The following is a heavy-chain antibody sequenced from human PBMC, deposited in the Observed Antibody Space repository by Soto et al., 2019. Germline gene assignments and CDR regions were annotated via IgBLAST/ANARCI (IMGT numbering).Heavy chain of an antibody. J-gene: IGHJ6*02. CDR2: IYYSGST. CDR1: GGSISSGGYY. Sequence: PSETLSLTCTVSGGSISSGGYYWSWIRQHPGKGLEWIGYIYYSGSTYYNPSLKSRVTISVDTSKNQFSLKLSSVTAADAAVYYCARWVAPFGQDKYYYYGMDVWGQGTTVTVSS. CDR3: ARWVAPFGQDKYYYYGMDV. D-gene: IGHD2-15*01. V-gene: IGHV4-31*03.